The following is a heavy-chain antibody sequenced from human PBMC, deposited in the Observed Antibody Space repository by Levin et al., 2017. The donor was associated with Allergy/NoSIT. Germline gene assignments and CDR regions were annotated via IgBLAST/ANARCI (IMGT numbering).Heavy chain of an antibody. Sequence: KPGGSLRLSCKASGYDLSGYYMQWLRQVPGQGLEWVGWISGNSGVTTLAQKFQGRVTMTRDTSTGTVYMELSSLRDDDTAVYYCARDAAIGSGDFCSLDFWGQGTLVTVSS. V-gene: IGHV1-2*02. CDR3: ARDAAIGSGDFCSLDF. CDR1: GYDLSGYY. J-gene: IGHJ4*02. CDR2: ISGNSGVT. D-gene: IGHD2-21*01.